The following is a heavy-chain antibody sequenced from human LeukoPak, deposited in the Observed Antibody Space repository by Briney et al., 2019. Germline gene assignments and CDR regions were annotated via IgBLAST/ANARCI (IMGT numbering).Heavy chain of an antibody. CDR1: GYTFTSYG. J-gene: IGHJ4*02. CDR2: ISAYNGNT. D-gene: IGHD4-17*01. Sequence: ASVKVSCKASGYTFTSYGISWVRQAPGQGLEWMGWISAYNGNTNYAQKLQGRVTMTTDTSTSTAYMELRSLRSDDTGVYYCATEKLSGDSTVYYFDYWGQGTLVTVSS. CDR3: ATEKLSGDSTVYYFDY. V-gene: IGHV1-18*01.